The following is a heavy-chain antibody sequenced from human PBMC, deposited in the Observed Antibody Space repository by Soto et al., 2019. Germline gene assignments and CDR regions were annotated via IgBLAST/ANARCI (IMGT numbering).Heavy chain of an antibody. Sequence: GTLTLSCSASEFTFIIYAMNWVRPAPGRGLEWVSGFVVGGNYINYADSVKGRLTIPRDNSKNTLYLQMNSLRAEDTAVYYCAKDAISGNQVWDYFDYWGQGTPVTVSS. J-gene: IGHJ4*02. CDR1: EFTFIIYA. CDR3: AKDAISGNQVWDYFDY. D-gene: IGHD7-27*01. CDR2: FVVGGNYI. V-gene: IGHV3-23*01.